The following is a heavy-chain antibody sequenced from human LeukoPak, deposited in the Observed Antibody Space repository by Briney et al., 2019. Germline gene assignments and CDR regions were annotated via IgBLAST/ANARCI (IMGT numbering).Heavy chain of an antibody. CDR3: ARSDYDILTGSIWAAFDI. CDR2: IYYNGGT. CDR1: GGSINSRSYY. D-gene: IGHD3-9*01. J-gene: IGHJ3*02. Sequence: SETLSLTCTVSGGSINSRSYYWGWIRQPPGKDLEWIGSIYYNGGTYYNPSDSGRVTISVDTSKNQFSLSLRSLTAADTAVYYCARSDYDILTGSIWAAFDIWGQGTRVTVSS. V-gene: IGHV4-39*01.